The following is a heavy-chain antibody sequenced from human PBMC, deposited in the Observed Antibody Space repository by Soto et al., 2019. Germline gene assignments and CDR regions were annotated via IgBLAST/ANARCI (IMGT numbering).Heavy chain of an antibody. Sequence: PSETRSLTCAVYGASLSDNYWSWIRQPPGKGLEWIGEINHSGNSNYNPSLKSRVSISVDTSKSQISLKLSSVTAADTAVYYCARDRGDLDYWGQGSMVTVYS. D-gene: IGHD3-10*01. J-gene: IGHJ4*02. V-gene: IGHV4-34*01. CDR2: INHSGNS. CDR1: GASLSDNY. CDR3: ARDRGDLDY.